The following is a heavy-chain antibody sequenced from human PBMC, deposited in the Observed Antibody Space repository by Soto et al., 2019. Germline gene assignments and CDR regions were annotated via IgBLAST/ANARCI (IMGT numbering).Heavy chain of an antibody. CDR3: TRWAVVEVAATNYYYGMDV. Sequence: SLRLSSAASGFTFSDFYMTWIRQAPGKRLEWVSYISSSGSTIYYADSVERRFTISRDNAKNSLYLQMNSVRAADTAVYYCTRWAVVEVAATNYYYGMDVWGQRTADTVSS. D-gene: IGHD2-15*01. CDR2: ISSSGSTI. J-gene: IGHJ6*02. V-gene: IGHV3-11*01. CDR1: GFTFSDFY.